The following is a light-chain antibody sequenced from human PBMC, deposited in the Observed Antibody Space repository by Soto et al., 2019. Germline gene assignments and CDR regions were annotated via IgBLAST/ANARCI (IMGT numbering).Light chain of an antibody. CDR1: HSISSW. J-gene: IGKJ1*01. CDR3: QQYNPYSPWT. Sequence: DIHITHSPSTLSSSVLYRLTMTCLSSHSISSWLSWYQQKPGKAPKLLISKASRLESGVPSRFSGSGSGTEFTLSISGLQPDDFATYYCQQYNPYSPWTFGQGTKVDIK. CDR2: KAS. V-gene: IGKV1-5*03.